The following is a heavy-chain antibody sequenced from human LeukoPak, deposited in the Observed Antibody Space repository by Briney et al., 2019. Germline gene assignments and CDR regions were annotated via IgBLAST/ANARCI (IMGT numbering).Heavy chain of an antibody. V-gene: IGHV3-53*01. CDR2: IYSGGST. Sequence: PGGSLRLSCAASGFTVSSNYMSWVRQAPGKGLEWVSVIYSGGSTYYADSVKGRFTISRDNSKNTLYLQMNSLRAEDTAVYYCAKGNRWYYFDYWGQGTLVTVSS. D-gene: IGHD1-14*01. CDR3: AKGNRWYYFDY. J-gene: IGHJ4*02. CDR1: GFTVSSNY.